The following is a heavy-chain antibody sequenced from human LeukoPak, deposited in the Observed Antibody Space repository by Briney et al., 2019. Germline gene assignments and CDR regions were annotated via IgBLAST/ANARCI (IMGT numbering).Heavy chain of an antibody. J-gene: IGHJ4*02. Sequence: SGTLSLTCAVSGGSISSSNWWSWVRQPPGKGLEWIGEIYHSGSTNYNPSLKSRVTISVDKSKNQFSLKLSSVTAADTAVYYCARAPQDRYCSSTSCSYFDYWGQGTLVTVSS. CDR2: IYHSGST. D-gene: IGHD2-2*01. CDR3: ARAPQDRYCSSTSCSYFDY. V-gene: IGHV4-4*02. CDR1: GGSISSSNW.